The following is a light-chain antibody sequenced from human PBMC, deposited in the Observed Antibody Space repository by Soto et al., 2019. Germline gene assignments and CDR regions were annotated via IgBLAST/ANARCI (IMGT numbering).Light chain of an antibody. J-gene: IGKJ3*01. Sequence: EIVLTQSPGTLSLSPGERATLSSRASQSVSSSYLAWYQQKPGQAPRLLIYGASSRATGIPDRFSGSGSGTDFTLTISRLEPEDFAVYYCQQYGSSPFGPGTKVDIK. CDR3: QQYGSSP. CDR1: QSVSSSY. CDR2: GAS. V-gene: IGKV3-20*01.